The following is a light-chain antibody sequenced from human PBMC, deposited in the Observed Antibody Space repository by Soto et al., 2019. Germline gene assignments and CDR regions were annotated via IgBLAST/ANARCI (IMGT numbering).Light chain of an antibody. Sequence: QSALTQPASVSGSPGQSITISCTGTSSDVGGYNYVSWYQQHPGKAPKLVIFDVSDRPSGVSNCFSGSKSGNTASLTISGLQAEDEADYYCSSYTSSSTRVFGTGTKVTVL. CDR1: SSDVGGYNY. V-gene: IGLV2-14*01. CDR2: DVS. CDR3: SSYTSSSTRV. J-gene: IGLJ1*01.